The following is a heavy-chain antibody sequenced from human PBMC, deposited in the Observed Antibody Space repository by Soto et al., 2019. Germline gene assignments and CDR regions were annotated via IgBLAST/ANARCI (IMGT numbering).Heavy chain of an antibody. J-gene: IGHJ5*02. D-gene: IGHD3-9*01. CDR1: GYNFTSYY. CDR3: ARDQPFYDILAELDL. Sequence: ASAMVFCKASGYNFTSYYMSWWRQETGQGLWWMRFVSTYNCDTHYRQNFQGTVIMTTDTSTNTAYMEWKSLRADDTAIYFCARDQPFYDILAELDLWGQGTLVTVSS. V-gene: IGHV1-18*01. CDR2: VSTYNCDT.